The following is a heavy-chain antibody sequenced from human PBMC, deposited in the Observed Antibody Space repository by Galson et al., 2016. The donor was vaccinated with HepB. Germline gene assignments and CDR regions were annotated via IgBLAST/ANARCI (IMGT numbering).Heavy chain of an antibody. J-gene: IGHJ4*02. CDR1: GFTFSDSS. D-gene: IGHD3-9*01. CDR2: ISSSSTYF. CDR3: ARDRGYDILTGQREYCFDF. Sequence: SLRLSCAASGFTFSDSSLNWVRQAPGKGLEWVSSISSSSTYFYYADSVKGRFTISRDNAKNSLYLQMNSLRAEDTAVYFCARDRGYDILTGQREYCFDFWGQGTLVTVSS. V-gene: IGHV3-21*01.